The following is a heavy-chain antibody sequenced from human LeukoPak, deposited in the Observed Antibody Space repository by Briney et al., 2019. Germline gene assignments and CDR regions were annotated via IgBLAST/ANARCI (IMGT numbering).Heavy chain of an antibody. CDR1: GFTFSSYA. CDR3: AKDQAYDSSGYSPW. D-gene: IGHD3-22*01. CDR2: ISGSGGST. V-gene: IGHV3-23*01. J-gene: IGHJ4*02. Sequence: GGSLRLSCAASGFTFSSYAMSWVRKAPGKGLEWVSAISGSGGSTYYADSVKGRFTISRDNSKNTLYLQMNSLRAEDTAVYYCAKDQAYDSSGYSPWWGQGTLVTVSS.